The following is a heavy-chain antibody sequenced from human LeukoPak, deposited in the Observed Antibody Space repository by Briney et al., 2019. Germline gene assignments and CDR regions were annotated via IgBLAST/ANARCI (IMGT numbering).Heavy chain of an antibody. V-gene: IGHV1-24*01. J-gene: IGHJ6*03. CDR1: GYTLTELS. CDR3: ARGHLLGYMDV. CDR2: FDPEDGET. Sequence: ASVKVSCKVSGYTLTELSMHWVRQAPGKGLEWMGGFDPEDGETIYAQKFQGRVTITADKSTSTAYMELSSLRSEDTAVYYCARGHLLGYMDVWGKGTTVTVSS.